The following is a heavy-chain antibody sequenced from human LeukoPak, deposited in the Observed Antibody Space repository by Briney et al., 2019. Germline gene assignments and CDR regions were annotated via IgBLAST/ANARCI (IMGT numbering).Heavy chain of an antibody. CDR2: FDPEDGET. CDR3: ARRSYEEQTADY. CDR1: GYTLTELS. V-gene: IGHV1-24*01. Sequence: ASVKVSCKVSGYTLTELSMHWVRQAPGKGLEWMGGFDPEDGETIYAQKFQGRVTMTRNTSISTAYMELSSLRSEDTAVYYCARRSYEEQTADYWGQGALVTVSS. D-gene: IGHD3-16*01. J-gene: IGHJ4*02.